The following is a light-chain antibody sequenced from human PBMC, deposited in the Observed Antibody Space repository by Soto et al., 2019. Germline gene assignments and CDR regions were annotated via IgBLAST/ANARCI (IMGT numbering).Light chain of an antibody. Sequence: DIVMTQSPDSLAVSLGERATINCKSSQSVLYSSNNKNYLAWYQQRPGQPPKLLIYWASTRESGVPDRFSGSVSGTDFTLTITSLQAEDLAVYSCQQYESTPPTFGQGTKLEIK. CDR1: QSVLYSSNNKNY. V-gene: IGKV4-1*01. CDR3: QQYESTPPT. CDR2: WAS. J-gene: IGKJ2*01.